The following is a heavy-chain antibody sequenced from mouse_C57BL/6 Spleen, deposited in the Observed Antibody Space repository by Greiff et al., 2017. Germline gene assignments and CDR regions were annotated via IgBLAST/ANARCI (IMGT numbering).Heavy chain of an antibody. CDR3: ARHEIYYYGSSYGDYAMDY. D-gene: IGHD1-1*01. CDR1: GFSLTSYG. Sequence: VKLVESGPGLVAPSQSLSITCTVSGFSLTSYGVHWVRQPPGKGLEWLVVIWSDGSTTYNSALKSRLSISKDNSKSQVFLKMNSLQNDDTAMYYCARHEIYYYGSSYGDYAMDYWGQGTSVTVSS. V-gene: IGHV2-6-1*01. CDR2: IWSDGST. J-gene: IGHJ4*01.